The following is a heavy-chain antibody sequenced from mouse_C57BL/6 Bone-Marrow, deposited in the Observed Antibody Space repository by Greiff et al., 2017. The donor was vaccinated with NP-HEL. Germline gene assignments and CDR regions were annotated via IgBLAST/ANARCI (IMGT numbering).Heavy chain of an antibody. CDR1: GYTFTSYW. J-gene: IGHJ4*01. V-gene: IGHV1-55*01. CDR2: IYPGSGST. Sequence: VQLQQPGAELVKPGASVKMSCKASGYTFTSYWITWVKQRPGQGLEWIGDIYPGSGSTNYYEQFKSKATLTVDTSSSTAYMQLSSLTSEDSAVYYCAREAAQATFPYYAMDYWGQGTSVTVSS. D-gene: IGHD3-2*02. CDR3: AREAAQATFPYYAMDY.